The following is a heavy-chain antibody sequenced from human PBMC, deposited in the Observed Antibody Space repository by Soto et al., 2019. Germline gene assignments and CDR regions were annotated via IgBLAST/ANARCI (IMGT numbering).Heavy chain of an antibody. CDR2: IIPIFGTA. CDR1: GGTFSSYA. Sequence: SVKISCKASGGTFSSYAISWVRQAPGQGLEWMGGIIPIFGTANYAQKFQGRVTITADESTSTDYMELSSLRSEDTAVYYCARPETGRNDAFDIWGQGTMVTVSS. V-gene: IGHV1-69*13. CDR3: ARPETGRNDAFDI. J-gene: IGHJ3*02. D-gene: IGHD7-27*01.